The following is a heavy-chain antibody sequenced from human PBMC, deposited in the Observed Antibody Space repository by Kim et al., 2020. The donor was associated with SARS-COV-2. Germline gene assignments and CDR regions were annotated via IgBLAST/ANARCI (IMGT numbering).Heavy chain of an antibody. CDR1: GFTFSSHA. CDR3: ARNIAVAGRRCFDY. D-gene: IGHD6-19*01. Sequence: GGSLRLSCSASGFTFSSHAIHWVRQAPGKGLEWMTVISYDGSSKYYADSVKGRFTISRDNSKNTLYLQMNSLRVEDTAVYYCARNIAVAGRRCFDYWGQGTLVTVSS. J-gene: IGHJ4*02. CDR2: ISYDGSSK. V-gene: IGHV3-30-3*01.